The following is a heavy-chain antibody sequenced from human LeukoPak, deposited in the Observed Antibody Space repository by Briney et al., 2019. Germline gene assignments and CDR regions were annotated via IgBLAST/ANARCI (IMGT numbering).Heavy chain of an antibody. CDR1: RYTLTELS. V-gene: IGHV1-24*01. J-gene: IGHJ3*02. CDR2: FDPEDGEA. Sequence: GASVKVSCKVSRYTLTELSMQWVRQAPGKGLEWMGGFDPEDGEAIYAQKFQGRVTMTEDTSTDTAYMELSSLRSEDTAVYYCAIDKDDAFDIWGQGTMVTVSS. CDR3: AIDKDDAFDI.